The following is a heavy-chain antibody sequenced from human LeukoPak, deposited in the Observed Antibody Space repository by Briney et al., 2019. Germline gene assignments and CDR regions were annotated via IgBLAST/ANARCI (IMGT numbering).Heavy chain of an antibody. V-gene: IGHV4-39*01. CDR3: ATLAYCGGDCYSGWYFDL. CDR1: GGSISSSSYY. J-gene: IGHJ2*01. CDR2: IYYSGGT. Sequence: SPSETLSLTCTVSGGSISSSSYYWGWIRQPPGKGLEWIGSIYYSGGTYYNPSLKSRVTISVDTSKNQFSLKLSSVTAADTAVYYCATLAYCGGDCYSGWYFDLWGRGTLVTVSS. D-gene: IGHD2-21*02.